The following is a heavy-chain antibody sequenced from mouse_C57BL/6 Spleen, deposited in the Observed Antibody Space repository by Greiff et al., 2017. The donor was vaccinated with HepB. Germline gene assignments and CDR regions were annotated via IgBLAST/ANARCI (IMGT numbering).Heavy chain of an antibody. CDR2: IRLKSDNYAT. V-gene: IGHV6-3*01. D-gene: IGHD2-12*01. J-gene: IGHJ1*03. CDR3: TGGLLFGYWYFDV. Sequence: EVQGVESGGGLVQPGGSMKLSCVASGFTFSNYWMNWVRQSPEKGLEWVAQIRLKSDNYATHYAESVKGRFTISRDDSKSSVYLQMNNLRAEDTGIYYCTGGLLFGYWYFDVWGTGTTVTVSS. CDR1: GFTFSNYW.